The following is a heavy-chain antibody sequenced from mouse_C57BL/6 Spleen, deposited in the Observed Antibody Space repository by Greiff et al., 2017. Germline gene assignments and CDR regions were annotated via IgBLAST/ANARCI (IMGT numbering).Heavy chain of an antibody. CDR1: GYTFTDYN. V-gene: IGHV1-18*01. CDR2: INPNNGGT. D-gene: IGHD2-3*01. CDR3: AREGSRWLLPYFDY. Sequence: EVQLQQSGPELVKPGASVKIPCKASGYTFTDYNMDWVKQSHGKSLEWIGDINPNNGGTIYNQKFKGKATLTVDKSSSTAYMELRSLTSEDTAVYYCAREGSRWLLPYFDYGGQGTTLTVSS. J-gene: IGHJ2*01.